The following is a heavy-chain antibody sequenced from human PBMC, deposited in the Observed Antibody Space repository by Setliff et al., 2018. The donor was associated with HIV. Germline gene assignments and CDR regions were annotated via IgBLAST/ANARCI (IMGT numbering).Heavy chain of an antibody. Sequence: ASVKVSFKASGGRFSNYGISWVRQAPGQGLEWMGGIIPIFGTTNYAQMFQGRVTMTADESTSTAYMELSSLRSEDTAVYYCARAVVPTYYDVLTGYVYYMDVWGKGTTVTVSS. CDR1: GGRFSNYG. CDR3: ARAVVPTYYDVLTGYVYYMDV. CDR2: IIPIFGTT. J-gene: IGHJ6*03. V-gene: IGHV1-69*13. D-gene: IGHD3-9*01.